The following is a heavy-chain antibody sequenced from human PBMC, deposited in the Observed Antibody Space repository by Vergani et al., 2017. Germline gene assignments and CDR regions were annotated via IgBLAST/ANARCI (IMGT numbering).Heavy chain of an antibody. CDR3: ARGHSGYDF. CDR2: ISSSGSTI. V-gene: IGHV3-11*04. Sequence: QVQLQQWGAGLLKPSETLSLTCAVYGGSFSDYYMSWIRQAPGKGLEWVSYISSSGSTIYYADSVKGRFTISRDNAKNSLYLQMNSLRAEDTAVYYCARGHSGYDFWGQGTLVTVSS. CDR1: GGSFSDYY. D-gene: IGHD5-12*01. J-gene: IGHJ4*02.